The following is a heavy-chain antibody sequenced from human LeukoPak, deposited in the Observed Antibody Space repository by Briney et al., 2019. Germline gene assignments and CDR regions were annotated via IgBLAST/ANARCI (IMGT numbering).Heavy chain of an antibody. CDR3: ARDRYSGYSRIYFDY. Sequence: GASVNVPYKPSGYTFTSYALHWVGQAPRQRLEWMGWINAGNGNTKYSQNFQGRVTITRDTSASTAYMELSSLRSEGTAVYYCARDRYSGYSRIYFDYWGQGTLVTVSS. V-gene: IGHV1-3*01. CDR1: GYTFTSYA. D-gene: IGHD1-26*01. J-gene: IGHJ4*02. CDR2: INAGNGNT.